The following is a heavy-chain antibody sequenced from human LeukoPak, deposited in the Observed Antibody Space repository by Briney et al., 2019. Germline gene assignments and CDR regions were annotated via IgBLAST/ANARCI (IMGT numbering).Heavy chain of an antibody. CDR3: ARQEWELLYGY. V-gene: IGHV4-39*01. D-gene: IGHD1-26*01. CDR2: IYYSGST. CDR1: GGSISSSSYS. J-gene: IGHJ4*02. Sequence: SETLSLTCTVSGGSISSSSYSWGWIRQPPGKGLEWIGSIYYSGSTYYNPSLKSRVTISVDTSKNQFSLKLSSVTAADTAVYYCARQEWELLYGYWGQGTLVTVSS.